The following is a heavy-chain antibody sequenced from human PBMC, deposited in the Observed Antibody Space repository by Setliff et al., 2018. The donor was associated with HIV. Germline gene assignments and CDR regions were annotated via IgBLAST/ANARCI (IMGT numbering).Heavy chain of an antibody. CDR2: INHSGSV. CDR1: GRAFTGYF. J-gene: IGHJ5*01. CDR3: VAKPMIRGKPFDS. Sequence: SETLSLTCAVYGRAFTGYFWTWIRHFPGKGLEWIGEINHSGSVNYNPSLKSRVNISVDMSKNQVSLKVTSVNVADTATYFCVAKPMIRGKPFDSWGQGTLVTVSS. D-gene: IGHD3-10*01. V-gene: IGHV4-34*01.